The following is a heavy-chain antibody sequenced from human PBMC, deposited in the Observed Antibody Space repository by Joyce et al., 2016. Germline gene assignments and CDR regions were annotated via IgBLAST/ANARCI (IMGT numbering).Heavy chain of an antibody. V-gene: IGHV3-30*04. J-gene: IGHJ6*02. Sequence: QVQLVESGGGVVQPGRSLRLSCAASGFTFSNYAMHWVRQAPGKVLEWVAGMSYDGSDKYYADSVKGRFSISRDNSKNTLYLQMNSLRVEDTAVYYCARDPVGATTHHYYGMDVWGQGTTVIVSS. CDR3: ARDPVGATTHHYYGMDV. CDR2: MSYDGSDK. D-gene: IGHD1-26*01. CDR1: GFTFSNYA.